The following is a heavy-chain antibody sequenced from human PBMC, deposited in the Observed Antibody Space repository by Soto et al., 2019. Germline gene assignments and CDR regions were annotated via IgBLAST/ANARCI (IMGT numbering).Heavy chain of an antibody. CDR2: IYYSGST. D-gene: IGHD3-10*01. CDR1: GGSISSYY. Sequence: SETLSLTCTVSGGSISSYYWSWILQPPGKGLEWIGYIYYSGSTNYNPSLKSRVTISVDTSKNQFSLKLSSVTAADTAVYYCARDYGSGSTNYYYYGMDVWGQGTTVTVSS. V-gene: IGHV4-59*01. J-gene: IGHJ6*02. CDR3: ARDYGSGSTNYYYYGMDV.